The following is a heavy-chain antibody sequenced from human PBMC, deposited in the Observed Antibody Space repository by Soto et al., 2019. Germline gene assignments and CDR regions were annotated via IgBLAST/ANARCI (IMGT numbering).Heavy chain of an antibody. V-gene: IGHV3-30-3*02. CDR3: AKSAHGRGTTVTTYAFDI. Sequence: QVQLVESGGGVVQPGRSLRLSCAASGFTFSSYAMHWVRQAPGKGLEWVAVISYDGSNKYYADSVKGRFTISRDNSKNTLYLQMNSLRAEDTAVYYCAKSAHGRGTTVTTYAFDIWGQGTMVTVSS. D-gene: IGHD4-4*01. CDR2: ISYDGSNK. CDR1: GFTFSSYA. J-gene: IGHJ3*02.